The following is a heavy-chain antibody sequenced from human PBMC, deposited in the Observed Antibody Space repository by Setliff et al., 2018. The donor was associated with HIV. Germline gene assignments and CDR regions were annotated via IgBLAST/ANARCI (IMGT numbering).Heavy chain of an antibody. D-gene: IGHD1-26*01. CDR2: INPSGGST. CDR1: GYTFTSYY. V-gene: IGHV1-46*01. Sequence: ASVKVSSKASGYTFTSYYMHWVRQAPGQGLEWMGIINPSGGSTSYAQKFQGRVAMTRDTSTSTVYMELSSLRSEDTAVYYCASGIVGATWLGAFDIWGQGTMVTVSS. J-gene: IGHJ3*02. CDR3: ASGIVGATWLGAFDI.